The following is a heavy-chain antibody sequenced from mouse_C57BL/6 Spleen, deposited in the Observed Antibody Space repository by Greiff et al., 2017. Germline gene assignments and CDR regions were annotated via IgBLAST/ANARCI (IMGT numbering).Heavy chain of an antibody. D-gene: IGHD6-1*01. CDR1: GYTFTSYW. CDR2: IDPSDSET. Sequence: QVQLQQPGAELVRPGSSVKLSCKASGYTFTSYWMHWVKQRPIQGLEWIGNIDPSDSETHYNQKFKDKATLTVDKSSSTAYMQLSSLKSEDSAVDDSSRCAATDYYAMDYWGQGTSVTVSS. V-gene: IGHV1-52*01. J-gene: IGHJ4*01. CDR3: SRCAATDYYAMDY.